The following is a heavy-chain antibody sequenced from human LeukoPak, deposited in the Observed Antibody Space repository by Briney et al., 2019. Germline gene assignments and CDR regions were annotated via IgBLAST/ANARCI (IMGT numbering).Heavy chain of an antibody. J-gene: IGHJ4*02. CDR3: ARHPFWFGVWYYFDY. Sequence: SETLSLTCTVSSYSISSAYYWGWIRQPPGKRLEWIGSIYHTGSTYYNPSLKSRVTISVDTSKNQFSLKLSSVTAADTAVYYCARHPFWFGVWYYFDYWGQGTLVTVSS. CDR2: IYHTGST. CDR1: SYSISSAYY. V-gene: IGHV4-38-2*02. D-gene: IGHD3-10*01.